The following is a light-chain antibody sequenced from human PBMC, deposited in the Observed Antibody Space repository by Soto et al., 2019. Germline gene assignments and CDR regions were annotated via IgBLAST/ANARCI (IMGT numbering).Light chain of an antibody. CDR3: QQYNNWWT. CDR1: QSVSNN. J-gene: IGKJ1*01. Sequence: EIMMTQSPATLSVSPVESATLSCRTSQSVSNNLAWYLQRPGQAPRLLIYGASTRATDTPARFSGSGSGTEFTLTISSLKSEDFAVYYCQQYNNWWTFGQGTKVDIK. CDR2: GAS. V-gene: IGKV3-15*01.